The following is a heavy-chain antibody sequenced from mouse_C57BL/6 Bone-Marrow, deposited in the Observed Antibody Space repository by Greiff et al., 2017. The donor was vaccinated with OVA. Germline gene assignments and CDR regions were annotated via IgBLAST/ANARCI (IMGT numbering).Heavy chain of an antibody. CDR3: ARHRWLLRAMDY. CDR1: GFTFSSYT. V-gene: IGHV5-9*01. J-gene: IGHJ4*01. Sequence: EVQLVESGGGLVKPGGSLKLSCAASGFTFSSYTMSWVRQTPEKRLEWVATISGGGGNNYYTDSVKGRFTIPRANANNTLYLQMSSLRSEDTALYYCARHRWLLRAMDYWGQGTSVTVSA. D-gene: IGHD2-3*01. CDR2: ISGGGGNN.